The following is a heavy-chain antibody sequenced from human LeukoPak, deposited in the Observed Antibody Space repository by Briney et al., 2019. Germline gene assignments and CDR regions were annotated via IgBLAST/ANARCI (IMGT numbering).Heavy chain of an antibody. CDR2: TYYRSKWYN. J-gene: IGHJ4*02. Sequence: SQTLSLTCAISGDSVSSNSAAWNWIRPSPSRGLEWLGMTYYRSKWYNDYAVSVKSRITINPDTSKNQFSLQLNSVTPEDTAVYYCARAPGGSYWGFDYWGQGTLVTVSS. CDR1: GDSVSSNSAA. V-gene: IGHV6-1*01. CDR3: ARAPGGSYWGFDY. D-gene: IGHD1-26*01.